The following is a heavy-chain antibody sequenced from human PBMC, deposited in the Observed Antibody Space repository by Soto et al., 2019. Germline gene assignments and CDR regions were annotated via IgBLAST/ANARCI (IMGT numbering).Heavy chain of an antibody. J-gene: IGHJ5*02. CDR2: INHSGST. V-gene: IGHV4-34*01. D-gene: IGHD6-19*01. CDR1: GGSFSGYY. Sequence: SETLSLTCAVYGGSFSGYYWSWIRQPPGKGLEWIGEINHSGSTNYNPSLKSRVTISVDTSKNQFSLKLSSVTAADTAVYYCARGHSGRWFDPCGQGTLVPVSS. CDR3: ARGHSGRWFDP.